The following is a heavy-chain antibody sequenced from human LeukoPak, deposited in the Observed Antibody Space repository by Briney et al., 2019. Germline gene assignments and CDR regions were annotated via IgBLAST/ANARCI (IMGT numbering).Heavy chain of an antibody. CDR2: IYPGDSDT. Sequence: GESLKISCEGSGYSFTSYWIGWVRQMPGKGLGWMGIIYPGDSDTRYSPSFQGQVTISADKSISTAYLQWSSLKASDTAMYYCASHKGSGYGGYYFDYWGQGTLVTVSS. J-gene: IGHJ4*02. D-gene: IGHD5-12*01. CDR1: GYSFTSYW. CDR3: ASHKGSGYGGYYFDY. V-gene: IGHV5-51*01.